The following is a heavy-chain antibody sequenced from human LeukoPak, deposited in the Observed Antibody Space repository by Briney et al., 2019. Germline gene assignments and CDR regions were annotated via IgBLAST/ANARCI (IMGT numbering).Heavy chain of an antibody. CDR3: ARDPIANWENWFDP. CDR1: GFTFSSYA. V-gene: IGHV3-30*01. D-gene: IGHD7-27*01. J-gene: IGHJ5*02. Sequence: PGGSLRLSCAASGFTFSSYAMHWVRQAPGKGLEWVAVISYDGSNKYYADSVKGRFTISRDNSKNTLYLQMNSLRAEDTAVYYCARDPIANWENWFDPWGQGTLVPVSS. CDR2: ISYDGSNK.